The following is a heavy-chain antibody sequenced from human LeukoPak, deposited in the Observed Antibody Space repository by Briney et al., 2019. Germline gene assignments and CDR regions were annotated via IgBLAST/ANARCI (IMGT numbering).Heavy chain of an antibody. D-gene: IGHD3/OR15-3a*01. CDR3: ARDLFGTGSYGMDV. J-gene: IGHJ6*02. CDR1: GFTFSIYS. CDR2: ISSGSNTI. V-gene: IGHV3-48*04. Sequence: GGSLRLSCAASGFTFSIYSMNWVRQAPAKGLEWVSYISSGSNTIYYADSVKGRFTISRDNAKNSLYLQMNSLRAEDTAVYYCARDLFGTGSYGMDVWGQGTTVTVSS.